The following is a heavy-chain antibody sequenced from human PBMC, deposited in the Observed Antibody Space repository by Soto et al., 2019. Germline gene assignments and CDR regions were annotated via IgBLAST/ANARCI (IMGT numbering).Heavy chain of an antibody. CDR2: LNSDGSST. V-gene: IGHV3-74*01. D-gene: IGHD3-16*01. J-gene: IGHJ3*02. CDR1: GFTFSDYW. Sequence: EVQLVESGGGLVQPGGSLRLSCAASGFTFSDYWMHWVRQAPGKGLVWVSRLNSDGSSTNYADSVKGRFTISRDNAKNTLYLQMNSLRAEDTAIYYCARDGGHQLGDACDIWGQGTMVSVSS. CDR3: ARDGGHQLGDACDI.